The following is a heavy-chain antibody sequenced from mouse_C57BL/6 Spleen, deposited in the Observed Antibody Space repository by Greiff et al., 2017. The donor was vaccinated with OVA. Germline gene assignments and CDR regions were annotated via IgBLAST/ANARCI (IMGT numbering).Heavy chain of an antibody. CDR3: ATKVLLGAMDY. D-gene: IGHD4-1*01. CDR1: GFNIKDYY. J-gene: IGHJ4*01. V-gene: IGHV14-2*01. CDR2: IDPADGET. Sequence: EVKLMESGAELVKPGASVKLSCTASGFNIKDYYMHWVKQRTEQGLEWIGRIDPADGETNYAPKFQGKATITADTSSNTAYLQLSSLTSEDTAVYYCATKVLLGAMDYWGQGTSVTVSS.